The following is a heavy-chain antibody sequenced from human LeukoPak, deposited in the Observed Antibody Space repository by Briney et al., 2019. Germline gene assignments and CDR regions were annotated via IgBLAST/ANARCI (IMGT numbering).Heavy chain of an antibody. CDR2: ISGSGGST. Sequence: PGGSLRLSCAASGFTFSSYAMSWARQAPGKGLEWVSAISGSGGSTYYADSVKGRLTISRDNSKNTLYLQMNSLRAEDTAVYYCAAPRAAIHLSAAFDIWGQGTMVTVSS. V-gene: IGHV3-23*01. CDR1: GFTFSSYA. D-gene: IGHD2-2*01. J-gene: IGHJ3*02. CDR3: AAPRAAIHLSAAFDI.